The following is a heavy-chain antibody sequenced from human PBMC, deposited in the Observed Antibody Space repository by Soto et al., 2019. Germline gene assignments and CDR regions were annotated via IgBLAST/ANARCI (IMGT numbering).Heavy chain of an antibody. V-gene: IGHV4-31*03. CDR3: ARAPTIHYYYGMNV. D-gene: IGHD3-9*01. CDR2: IYYSGST. CDR1: GGSISSGGYY. Sequence: LSLTCTVSGGSISSGGYYWSWIRQHPGKGLEWIGYIYYSGSTYYNPSLKSRVTISVDTSKNQFSLKLSSVTAADTAVYYCARAPTIHYYYGMNVWGQGTTVTVSS. J-gene: IGHJ6*02.